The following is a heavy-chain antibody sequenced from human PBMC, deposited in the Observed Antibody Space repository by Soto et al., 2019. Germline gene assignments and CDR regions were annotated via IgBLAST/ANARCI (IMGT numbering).Heavy chain of an antibody. CDR2: ISSSSSYT. Sequence: PGGSLRLSCAASGFTFSDYYMSWIRQAPGKGLEWVSYISSSSSYTNYADSVKGRFTISRDNAKNSLYLQMNSLRAEDTAVYYCARDLPRYYDSSGFRFDYWGQGTLVTVSS. J-gene: IGHJ4*02. D-gene: IGHD3-22*01. V-gene: IGHV3-11*06. CDR1: GFTFSDYY. CDR3: ARDLPRYYDSSGFRFDY.